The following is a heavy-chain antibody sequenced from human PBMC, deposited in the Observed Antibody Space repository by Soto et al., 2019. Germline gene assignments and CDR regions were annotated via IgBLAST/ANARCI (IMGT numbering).Heavy chain of an antibody. D-gene: IGHD1-26*01. J-gene: IGHJ6*02. CDR3: AEDSGSYSTGIYF. CDR1: GFTFTSSA. Sequence: SVKVSCKASGFTFTSSAVQWVRQARGQRLEWIGWIVVGSGNTNYAQKFQERVTITRDMSTSTAYMELSSLRSEDTAVYYCAEDSGSYSTGIYFWGQGTTVTVS. V-gene: IGHV1-58*01. CDR2: IVVGSGNT.